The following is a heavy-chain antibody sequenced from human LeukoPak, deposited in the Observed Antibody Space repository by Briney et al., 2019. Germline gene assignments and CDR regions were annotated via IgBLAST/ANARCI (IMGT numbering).Heavy chain of an antibody. CDR3: ARVTGYDFWSGPGRGHAVDP. Sequence: GASVKVSCKASGYTFTGYYMHWVRQAPGQGLEWMGGINPNSGGTNYAQKFQGRVTMTRDTSISTAYMELSRLRSDDTAVYYCARVTGYDFWSGPGRGHAVDPWGQGTLVTVSS. CDR2: INPNSGGT. CDR1: GYTFTGYY. D-gene: IGHD3-3*01. V-gene: IGHV1-2*02. J-gene: IGHJ5*02.